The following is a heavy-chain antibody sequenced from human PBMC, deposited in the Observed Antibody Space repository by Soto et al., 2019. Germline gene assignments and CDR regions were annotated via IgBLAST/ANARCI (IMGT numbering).Heavy chain of an antibody. CDR1: GYTFTSYS. CDR2: INAGNGNT. V-gene: IGHV1-3*01. J-gene: IGHJ4*02. CDR3: ARVRNAVADFDY. D-gene: IGHD6-19*01. Sequence: ASVKVSCKASGYTFTSYSVHWVRQAPGQRLEWMGWINAGNGNTEFSQKFQGRVTSTRDTSASTVYMELSSLRSEDTAVYYCARVRNAVADFDYWGQGTGVTVSS.